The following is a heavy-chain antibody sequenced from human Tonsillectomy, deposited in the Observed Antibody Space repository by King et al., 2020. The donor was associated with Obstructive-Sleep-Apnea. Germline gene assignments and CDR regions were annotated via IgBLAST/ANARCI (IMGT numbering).Heavy chain of an antibody. J-gene: IGHJ1*01. Sequence: VQLVESGGGLVQPGGSLRLSCAASGFTFSSDAMSWVRQAPGKGLEWGSAIIGSGGSTYYADSVKGRFTISRDNSKNTLYLPMNSLRAEDTAVYYCAPNEGDSSGYYPEYFQHWGQGTLVTVSS. CDR2: IIGSGGST. D-gene: IGHD3-22*01. CDR3: APNEGDSSGYYPEYFQH. V-gene: IGHV3-23*04. CDR1: GFTFSSDA.